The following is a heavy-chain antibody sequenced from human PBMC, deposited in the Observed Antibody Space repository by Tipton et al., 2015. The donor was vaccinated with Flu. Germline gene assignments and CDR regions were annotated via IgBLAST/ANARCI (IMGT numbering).Heavy chain of an antibody. V-gene: IGHV1-69*01. J-gene: IGHJ6*03. D-gene: IGHD6-6*01. Sequence: QSGAEVKKPGSSVKVSCKASGGTFSSYAISWVRQAPGQGLEWMGGIIPIFGTANYAQKFQGRVTITADESTSTAYMELSSLRSEDTAVYYCTRAGSSWTEPYYYYYYMDVWGKGTTVTVSS. CDR3: TRAGSSWTEPYYYYYYMDV. CDR1: GGTFSSYA. CDR2: IIPIFGTA.